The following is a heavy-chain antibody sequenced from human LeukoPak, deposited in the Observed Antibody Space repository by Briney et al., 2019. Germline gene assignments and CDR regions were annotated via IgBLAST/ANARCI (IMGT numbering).Heavy chain of an antibody. D-gene: IGHD3-22*01. CDR2: ISWNGASI. Sequence: GGSLRLSCAASGFTFDDYAMHWVRQAPGKGPEWVSGISWNGASIGYADSVKGRFTISRDNAKNSLYLQMNSLRAEYMALYYCAKGRYYDSSGHPDYWGQGTLVTVSS. CDR3: AKGRYYDSSGHPDY. J-gene: IGHJ4*02. CDR1: GFTFDDYA. V-gene: IGHV3-9*03.